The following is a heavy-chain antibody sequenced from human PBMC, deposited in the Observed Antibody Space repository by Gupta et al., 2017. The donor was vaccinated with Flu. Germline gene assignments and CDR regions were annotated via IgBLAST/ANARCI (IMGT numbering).Heavy chain of an antibody. CDR3: AKTRQPADVFDWFDA. V-gene: IGHV3-23*01. Sequence: VPGKELSWGSTSSATGGSTDYAGSVKGRFIVSRDNSRNALYLQMNRLRAEDAAVYYCAKTRQPADVFDWFDAWGQGTLVSVSS. D-gene: IGHD3-3*01. CDR2: SSATGGST. J-gene: IGHJ5*02.